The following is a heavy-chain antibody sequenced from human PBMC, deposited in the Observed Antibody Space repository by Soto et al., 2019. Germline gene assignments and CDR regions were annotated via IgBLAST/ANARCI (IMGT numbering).Heavy chain of an antibody. Sequence: NPGGSLRLSCAASGFTFSDYYMTWIRQAPGKGLEWVSYIDNSGTIKYYADSVKGRFTISRDNTKNSLSLQMNSLGAEDTAIYYCARIEGDCSGGSCYSGGFDYWGQGALVTVSS. D-gene: IGHD2-15*01. CDR1: GFTFSDYY. CDR3: ARIEGDCSGGSCYSGGFDY. J-gene: IGHJ4*02. CDR2: IDNSGTIK. V-gene: IGHV3-11*01.